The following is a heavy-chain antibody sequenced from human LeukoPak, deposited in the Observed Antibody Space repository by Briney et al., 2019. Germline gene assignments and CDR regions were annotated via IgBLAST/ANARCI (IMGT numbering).Heavy chain of an antibody. CDR3: AKDWGYHSSYFDY. J-gene: IGHJ4*02. CDR2: ISGSGGST. Sequence: GGSLRLSCEASGFTFSTYWMHWVRQAPGKGLEWVSAISGSGGSTYYADSVKGRFTISRDNSKNTLYLQMNSLRAEDTAVYYCAKDWGYHSSYFDYWGQGTLVTVSS. V-gene: IGHV3-23*01. D-gene: IGHD3-16*01. CDR1: GFTFSTYW.